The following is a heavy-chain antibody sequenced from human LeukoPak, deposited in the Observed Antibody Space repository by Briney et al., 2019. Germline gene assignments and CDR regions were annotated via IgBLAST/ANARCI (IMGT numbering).Heavy chain of an antibody. Sequence: SETLSLTCAVYGGSFSGYYWSWIRQPPGKGLEWIGEINHSGSTNYNPSLKSRVTISVDTSKNQFSLKLSSVTAADTAVYYCARGPGTNYYDSSGYRPPLDDYWGQGTLVTVSS. D-gene: IGHD3-22*01. CDR1: GGSFSGYY. V-gene: IGHV4-34*01. CDR2: INHSGST. CDR3: ARGPGTNYYDSSGYRPPLDDY. J-gene: IGHJ4*02.